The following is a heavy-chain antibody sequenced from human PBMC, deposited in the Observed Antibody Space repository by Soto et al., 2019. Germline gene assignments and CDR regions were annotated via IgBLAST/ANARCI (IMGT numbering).Heavy chain of an antibody. CDR1: GFTFSSYW. D-gene: IGHD3-3*01. V-gene: IGHV3-7*01. J-gene: IGHJ3*02. CDR3: ARGAFGVVIMWAFDI. Sequence: EVQLVESGGGLVQPGGSLRLSCAASGFTFSSYWMSWVRQAPGKGLEWVANIKQDGSEKYYVDSVKGRFTISRDNAKNSLYLQMYSLRAEDTAVYYYARGAFGVVIMWAFDIWGQGTMVTVSS. CDR2: IKQDGSEK.